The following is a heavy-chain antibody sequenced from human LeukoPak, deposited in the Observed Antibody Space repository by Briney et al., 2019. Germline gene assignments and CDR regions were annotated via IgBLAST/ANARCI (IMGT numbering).Heavy chain of an antibody. V-gene: IGHV3-23*01. CDR1: GFTFSSYA. CDR2: ISGRGGST. Sequence: GGSLRLSCAASGFTFSSYAMSWVRQAPGKGLEWVSAISGRGGSTYYADSVKGRFTISRDNSKNTLYLQMNSLRAEDTAVYYCASSLRLGELSIDYWGQGTLVTVSS. D-gene: IGHD3-16*02. CDR3: ASSLRLGELSIDY. J-gene: IGHJ4*02.